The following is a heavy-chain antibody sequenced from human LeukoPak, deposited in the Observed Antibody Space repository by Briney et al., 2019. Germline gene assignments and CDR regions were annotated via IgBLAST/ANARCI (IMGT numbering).Heavy chain of an antibody. D-gene: IGHD2-2*01. CDR3: ATVPRVVPAAIQLDY. Sequence: ASVKVSCKASGYTFTSYYMHWVRQAPGKGLEWMGGFDPEDGETIYAQKFQGRVTMTEDTSTDTAYMELSSLRSEDTAVYYCATVPRVVPAAIQLDYWGQGTLVTVSS. CDR1: GYTFTSYY. J-gene: IGHJ4*02. V-gene: IGHV1-24*01. CDR2: FDPEDGET.